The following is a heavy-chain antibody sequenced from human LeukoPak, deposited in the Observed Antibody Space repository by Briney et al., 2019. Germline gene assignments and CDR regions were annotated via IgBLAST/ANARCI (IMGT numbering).Heavy chain of an antibody. J-gene: IGHJ4*02. V-gene: IGHV1-2*02. CDR3: ARIRYYYGSGSYSLGY. CDR1: GYTFIDYY. D-gene: IGHD3-10*01. Sequence: ASVKVSCKASGYTFIDYYIHWVRQAPGQGLEWMGWINPNSGGTNYGQKFQGRVTMTGDTSISTAYMELSRLISDETAVYYCARIRYYYGSGSYSLGYWGQGTLVTVSS. CDR2: INPNSGGT.